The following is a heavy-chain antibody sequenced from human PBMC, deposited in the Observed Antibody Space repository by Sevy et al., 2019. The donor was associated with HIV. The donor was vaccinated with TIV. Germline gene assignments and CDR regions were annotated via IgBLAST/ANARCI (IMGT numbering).Heavy chain of an antibody. J-gene: IGHJ4*02. Sequence: GGSLRLSCTASGFTFSSYAMHWVRQAPGKGLEWLAVISYDGSNKYYADSVKGRFTISRDNSKNTLYLQMNSLRAEDTAVYYCARDPTATRDYFDYWGQGTLVTVSS. V-gene: IGHV3-30-3*01. CDR1: GFTFSSYA. D-gene: IGHD4-4*01. CDR3: ARDPTATRDYFDY. CDR2: ISYDGSNK.